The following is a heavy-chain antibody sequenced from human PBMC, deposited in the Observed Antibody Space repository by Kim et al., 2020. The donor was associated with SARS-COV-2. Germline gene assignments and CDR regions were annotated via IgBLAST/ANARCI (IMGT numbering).Heavy chain of an antibody. J-gene: IGHJ4*02. CDR3: ARVGVSGSYAFDY. CDR1: GFTFSSYE. CDR2: ISSSGSTI. V-gene: IGHV3-48*03. D-gene: IGHD1-26*01. Sequence: GGSLRLSCAASGFTFSSYEMNWVRQAPGKGLEWVSYISSSGSTIYYADSVKGRFTISRDNAKNSLYLQMNSLSAEDTAVYYCARVGVSGSYAFDYWGQGTLVTVSS.